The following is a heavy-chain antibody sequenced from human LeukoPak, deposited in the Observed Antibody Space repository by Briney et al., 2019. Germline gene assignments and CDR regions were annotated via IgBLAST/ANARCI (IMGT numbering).Heavy chain of an antibody. CDR2: INPNSGGT. V-gene: IGHV1-2*02. J-gene: IGHJ5*02. CDR1: GYTFTGYY. CDR3: ARVLRFGGTKNWFDP. Sequence: ASVKVSCKASGYTFTGYYMHWVRQAPGQGLEWMGWINPNSGGTNYAQKFQGRVTMTRGTSISTAYMELSRLRSDDTAVYYCARVLRFGGTKNWFDPWGQGTLVTVSS. D-gene: IGHD3-3*01.